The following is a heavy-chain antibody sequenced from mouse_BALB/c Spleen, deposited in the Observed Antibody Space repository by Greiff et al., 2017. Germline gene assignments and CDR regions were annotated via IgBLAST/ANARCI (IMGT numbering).Heavy chain of an antibody. V-gene: IGHV14-1*02. CDR1: GFNIKDYY. Sequence: EVKLMESGAELVRPGALVKLSCKASGFNIKDYYMHWVKQRPEQGLEWIGWIDPENGNTIYDPKFQGKASITADTSSNTAYLQLSSLTSEDTAVYYCARGGTTATDYFDYWGQGTTLTVSS. D-gene: IGHD1-2*01. CDR3: ARGGTTATDYFDY. CDR2: IDPENGNT. J-gene: IGHJ2*01.